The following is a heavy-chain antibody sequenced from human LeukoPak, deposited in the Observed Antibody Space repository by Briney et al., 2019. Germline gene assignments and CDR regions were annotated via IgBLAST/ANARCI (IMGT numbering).Heavy chain of an antibody. D-gene: IGHD2-2*01. Sequence: GGSLRLSCAASDFPFIGYTMHWVRQAPGKGLEWVAGIPYDGSQNSYADSVKGRFSISRDNSKSALYLQLSSLNPEDTAVYYCAREGRFKAQHLFDYWGQGTMVTVSS. V-gene: IGHV3-30*04. CDR1: DFPFIGYT. J-gene: IGHJ4*02. CDR3: AREGRFKAQHLFDY. CDR2: IPYDGSQN.